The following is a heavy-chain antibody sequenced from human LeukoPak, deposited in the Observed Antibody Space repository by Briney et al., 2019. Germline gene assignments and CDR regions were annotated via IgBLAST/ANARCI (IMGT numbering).Heavy chain of an antibody. D-gene: IGHD3-16*01. CDR3: ARGGDPESEYFQH. J-gene: IGHJ1*01. Sequence: GRSLRPSCAASGFTFSSYAMHWVRQAPGKGLEWVAVISYDGSNKYYADSVKGRFTISRDNSKNTLYLQMNSLRAEDTAVYYCARGGDPESEYFQHWGQGTLVTVSS. V-gene: IGHV3-30*01. CDR1: GFTFSSYA. CDR2: ISYDGSNK.